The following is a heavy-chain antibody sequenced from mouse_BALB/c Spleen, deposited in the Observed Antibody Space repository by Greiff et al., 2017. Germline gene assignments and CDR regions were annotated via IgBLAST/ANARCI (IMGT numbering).Heavy chain of an antibody. Sequence: EVQRVESGGGLVQPGGSLKLSCAASGFDFSRYWMSWVRQAPGKGLEWIGEINPDSSTINYTPSLKDKFIISRDNAKNTLYLQMSKVRSEDTALYYCARRGYYGSSYAFDYWGQGTTLTVSS. D-gene: IGHD1-1*01. J-gene: IGHJ2*01. CDR2: INPDSSTI. CDR3: ARRGYYGSSYAFDY. CDR1: GFDFSRYW. V-gene: IGHV4-1*02.